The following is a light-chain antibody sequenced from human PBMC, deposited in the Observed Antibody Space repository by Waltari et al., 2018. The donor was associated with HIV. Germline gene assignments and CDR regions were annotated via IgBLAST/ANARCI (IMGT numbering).Light chain of an antibody. CDR1: HKLNND. J-gene: IGKJ5*01. CDR2: DAS. CDR3: QQRADLIT. V-gene: IGKV3-11*01. Sequence: EVVLTQSPATLSLSPGERATLSCRATHKLNNDLAWYQHKPGQAPRLLIFDASNRATGIPARFSVSGSGTDFTLTINSLEPEDFALYYCQQRADLITFGQGTRLEIK.